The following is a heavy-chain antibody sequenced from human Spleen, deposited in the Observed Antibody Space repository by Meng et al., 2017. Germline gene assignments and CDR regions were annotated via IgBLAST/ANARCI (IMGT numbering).Heavy chain of an antibody. J-gene: IGHJ4*02. CDR2: IKSKTDGGTT. CDR1: GFMFSNAW. V-gene: IGHV3-15*01. CDR3: ASGYYYDSSGDLYY. D-gene: IGHD3-22*01. Sequence: EVQLVESGGGRVKPGGSLRLSCAASGFMFSNAWMSWVRQAPGKGLEWVGRIKSKTDGGTTDYAAPVKGRVTISRDDSLNTLYLQMNSLKTEDTAVYYCASGYYYDSSGDLYYWGQGTLVTVSS.